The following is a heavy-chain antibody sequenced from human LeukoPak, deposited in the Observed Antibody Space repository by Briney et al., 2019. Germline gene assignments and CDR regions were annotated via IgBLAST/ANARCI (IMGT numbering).Heavy chain of an antibody. V-gene: IGHV3-7*04. CDR3: ARYWRSRGYYYFDY. J-gene: IGHJ4*02. CDR2: IKEDGSEK. CDR1: GFTFSYYW. Sequence: GGSLRLSCAASGFTFSYYWMSWVRQAPGKGLEWVANIKEDGSEKHYVDSVKGRFIISRDNAKISLYLQMNSLRAEDTAVYYCARYWRSRGYYYFDYWGQGTLVTVSS. D-gene: IGHD6-13*01.